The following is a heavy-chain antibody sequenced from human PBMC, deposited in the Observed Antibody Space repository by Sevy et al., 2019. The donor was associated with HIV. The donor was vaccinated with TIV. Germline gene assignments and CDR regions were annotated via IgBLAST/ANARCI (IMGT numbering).Heavy chain of an antibody. V-gene: IGHV3-15*01. CDR2: IKSKTDGGTT. Sequence: GGSLRLSCAASGFTFSNAWMSWVRQAPGKGLEWVGRIKSKTDGGTTDYAAPVKGRFTISRDDSKNTLYLQMNSLKTEDTVVYYCTTDEAAYGIVVVTDAFDIWGQGTMVTVSS. D-gene: IGHD3-22*01. J-gene: IGHJ3*02. CDR1: GFTFSNAW. CDR3: TTDEAAYGIVVVTDAFDI.